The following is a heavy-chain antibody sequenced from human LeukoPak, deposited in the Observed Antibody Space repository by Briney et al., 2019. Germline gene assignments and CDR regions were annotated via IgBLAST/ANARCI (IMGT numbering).Heavy chain of an antibody. Sequence: SETLSLTCTVSGGSISSGGYSWSWIRQPAGKGLEWIGRIYTSGSTNYNPSLKSRVTMSVDTSKNQFSLKLSSVTAADTAVYYCARRPGIDDILRFDPWGQGTLVTVSS. CDR1: GGSISSGGYS. CDR3: ARRPGIDDILRFDP. V-gene: IGHV4-61*02. J-gene: IGHJ5*02. D-gene: IGHD3-9*01. CDR2: IYTSGST.